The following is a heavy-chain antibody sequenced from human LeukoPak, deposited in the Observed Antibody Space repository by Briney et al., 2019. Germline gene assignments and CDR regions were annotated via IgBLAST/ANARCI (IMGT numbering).Heavy chain of an antibody. D-gene: IGHD3-16*02. CDR3: ASRVYVWGSYRQGDYFDY. CDR2: IYDSGST. V-gene: IGHV4-61*01. CDR1: GASFSSGSYY. J-gene: IGHJ4*02. Sequence: SETLSLTCTVSGASFSSGSYYWSWIRQPPGKGLEWIGYIYDSGSTKYNPSLKSRVTISVDTSKNQFSLNLCSVTAADTAVYYCASRVYVWGSYRQGDYFDYWGQGTLVTVSS.